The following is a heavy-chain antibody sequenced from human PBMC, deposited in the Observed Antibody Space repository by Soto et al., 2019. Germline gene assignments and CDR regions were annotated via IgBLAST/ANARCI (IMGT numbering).Heavy chain of an antibody. D-gene: IGHD1-26*01. V-gene: IGHV3-30*02. CDR2: LRYDGSNK. Sequence: PGGSLRLSCAASGFRFSGFGMHWVRQAPGKGLEWVAILRYDGSNKYYADSVKGRFTISGDNSQNTLYLQMDSLRVEDTAVYYCARDGVGATTFYGYFDYWGQGILVTVSS. J-gene: IGHJ4*02. CDR1: GFRFSGFG. CDR3: ARDGVGATTFYGYFDY.